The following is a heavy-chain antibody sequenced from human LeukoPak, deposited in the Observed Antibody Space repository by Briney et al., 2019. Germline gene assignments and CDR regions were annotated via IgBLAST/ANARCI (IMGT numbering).Heavy chain of an antibody. J-gene: IGHJ4*02. CDR1: GGSISSYY. V-gene: IGHV4-59*01. D-gene: IGHD4-17*01. CDR2: NYYSVST. Sequence: SETLSLTCTVPGGSISSYYWSCIRQPPGRGLEWIGHNYYSVSTNYNPSLKSRVTISVDTSKNQFSLKLSSVTAADTAVYYSARAYGDYYFDHRGQGTLVTVSS. CDR3: ARAYGDYYFDH.